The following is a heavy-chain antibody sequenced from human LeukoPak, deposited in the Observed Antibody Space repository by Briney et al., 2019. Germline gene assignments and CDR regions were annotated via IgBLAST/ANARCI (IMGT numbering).Heavy chain of an antibody. D-gene: IGHD6-13*01. CDR2: INHSGST. CDR3: ARVSRIAAAGIHGYFDL. J-gene: IGHJ2*01. Sequence: SETLSLTCAVYGGSFSGYYWSWIRRPPGKGLEWIGEINHSGSTNYNPSLKSRVTISVDTSKNQFSLKLSSVTAADTAVYYCARVSRIAAAGIHGYFDLWGRGTLVTVSS. CDR1: GGSFSGYY. V-gene: IGHV4-34*01.